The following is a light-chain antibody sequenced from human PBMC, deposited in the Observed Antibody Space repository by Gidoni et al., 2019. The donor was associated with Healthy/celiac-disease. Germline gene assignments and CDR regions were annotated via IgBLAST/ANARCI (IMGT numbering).Light chain of an antibody. CDR2: AAS. J-gene: IGKJ2*01. CDR3: QQSYSTPRT. Sequence: DIQMAQSASALSASVGDRVTIPCRAVQSSSSYLDWYQQKPGKAPKLLIYAASSLPSGVPSRFSGSGSGTDFTLTISSLQPEDFAIYYCQQSYSTPRTFGQGTKLEIK. CDR1: QSSSSY. V-gene: IGKV1-39*01.